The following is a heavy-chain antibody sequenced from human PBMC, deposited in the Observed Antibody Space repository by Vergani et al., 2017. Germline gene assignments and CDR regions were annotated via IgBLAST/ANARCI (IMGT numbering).Heavy chain of an antibody. Sequence: QVQLQESGPGLVKPSETLSLTCTVSGGSISRYYWSWIRQPPGKGLEWIGYIYYSGSTNYNPSLKSRVTISVDTSKNQFSLKLSSVTAADTAVYYCATYSGYDSVGWFDPWGQGTLVTVSS. D-gene: IGHD5-12*01. J-gene: IGHJ5*02. V-gene: IGHV4-59*01. CDR1: GGSISRYY. CDR2: IYYSGST. CDR3: ATYSGYDSVGWFDP.